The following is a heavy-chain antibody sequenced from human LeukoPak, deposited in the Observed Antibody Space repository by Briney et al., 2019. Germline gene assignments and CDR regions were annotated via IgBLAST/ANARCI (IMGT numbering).Heavy chain of an antibody. CDR1: GFTFSNYV. D-gene: IGHD6-13*01. J-gene: IGHJ4*02. Sequence: GGSLRLSCAASGFTFSNYVMNWVRQAPGKGLEWVSSVSGSGGSTLYADSVKGRFTISRDNSKNTLYLQMNSLRAEDTAVYYCARDAAAQQLVHYFDYWGQGTLVTVSS. V-gene: IGHV3-23*01. CDR2: VSGSGGST. CDR3: ARDAAAQQLVHYFDY.